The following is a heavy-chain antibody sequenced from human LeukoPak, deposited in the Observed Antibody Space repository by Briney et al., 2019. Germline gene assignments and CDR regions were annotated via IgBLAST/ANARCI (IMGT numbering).Heavy chain of an antibody. D-gene: IGHD3-10*01. Sequence: GGSLRLSCAASGFIFSSFYMHWVRQAPGKGLEWVSVIYSGGSTYYADSVKGRFTISRHNSKNTLYLQMNSLRAEDTAVYYCARGPPGYFDYWGQGTLVTVSS. V-gene: IGHV3-53*04. CDR1: GFIFSSFY. CDR3: ARGPPGYFDY. J-gene: IGHJ4*02. CDR2: IYSGGST.